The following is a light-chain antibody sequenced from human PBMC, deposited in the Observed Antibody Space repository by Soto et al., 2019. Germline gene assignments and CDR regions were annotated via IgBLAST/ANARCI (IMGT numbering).Light chain of an antibody. CDR1: QSIRTN. CDR3: QQYNNWPPRT. J-gene: IGKJ1*01. V-gene: IGKV3-15*01. CDR2: GAS. Sequence: EIVLTQSPATLSVSAGGTVTLSCRASQSIRTNVAWYQQKPGQAPRLLIYGASTRATGIPARFSGSGSGTEFTLTISSLQSEDFAVYYCQQYNNWPPRTFGQGTKVDIK.